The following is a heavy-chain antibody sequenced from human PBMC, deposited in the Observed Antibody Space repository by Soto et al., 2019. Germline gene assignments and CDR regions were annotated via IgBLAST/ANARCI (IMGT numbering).Heavy chain of an antibody. CDR3: ARDSSRRQYCGMDV. Sequence: GGSLRLSCTPSGFIFSDYSMNWVRQAPGKGLEWISYITTTSSTMYYADSVKGRFTISRDNAKNSLYLQMNSLRDEDTAVYYCARDSSRRQYCGMDVWGQGTTVTVSS. CDR2: ITTTSSTM. V-gene: IGHV3-48*02. CDR1: GFIFSDYS. D-gene: IGHD2-2*01. J-gene: IGHJ6*02.